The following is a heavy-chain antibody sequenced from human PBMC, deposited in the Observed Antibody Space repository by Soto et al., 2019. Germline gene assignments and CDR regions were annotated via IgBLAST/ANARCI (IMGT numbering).Heavy chain of an antibody. J-gene: IGHJ6*02. D-gene: IGHD5-18*01. Sequence: SVKVSCKASGGTFSSYAISWVRQAPGQGLEWMGGIIPIFGTANYAQKFQGRVTITADESTSTAYMELSSLRSEDTAVYYCASAGRPSWIQLRSYYYYGMDVWGQGTTVTVS. V-gene: IGHV1-69*13. CDR3: ASAGRPSWIQLRSYYYYGMDV. CDR1: GGTFSSYA. CDR2: IIPIFGTA.